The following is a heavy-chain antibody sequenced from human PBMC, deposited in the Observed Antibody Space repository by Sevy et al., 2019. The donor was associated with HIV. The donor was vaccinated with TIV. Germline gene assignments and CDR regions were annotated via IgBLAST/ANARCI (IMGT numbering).Heavy chain of an antibody. J-gene: IGHJ4*02. CDR3: AKNTAAAGAGGFDY. V-gene: IGHV3-30*02. D-gene: IGHD6-13*01. CDR2: IQYDGNDK. CDR1: RFIFNDYG. Sequence: GESLKISCAASRFIFNDYGMHWVRQAPGKGLEWVAFIQYDGNDKCYADSMRGRFTISRDNSKNMLFVQMNSLRSEDTAMYYCAKNTAAAGAGGFDYWGQGTLVTVSS.